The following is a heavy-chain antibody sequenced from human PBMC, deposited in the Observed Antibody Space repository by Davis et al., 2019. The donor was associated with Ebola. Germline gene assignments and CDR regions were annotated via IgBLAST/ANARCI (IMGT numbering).Heavy chain of an antibody. Sequence: MPSETLSLTCAVYGGSFSGYYWSWIRQPPGKGLEWIGYMYYSGRTTYNPSLKSRVTISIETSKNQFSLKLSSVTAADTAVYYCARGASDGYNGISFDYWGQGILVTVSS. D-gene: IGHD5-24*01. CDR3: ARGASDGYNGISFDY. J-gene: IGHJ4*02. CDR2: MYYSGRT. V-gene: IGHV4-59*01. CDR1: GGSFSGYY.